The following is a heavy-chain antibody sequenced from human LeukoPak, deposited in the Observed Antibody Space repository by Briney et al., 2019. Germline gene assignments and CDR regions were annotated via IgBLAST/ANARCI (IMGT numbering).Heavy chain of an antibody. CDR3: ARRGEVGPYDY. Sequence: SETLSLTCAVYGGSFSGYYWSWIRQPPGKGLEWIGEINHSGSTNYNPSLKSRVTISVDTSKNQFSLNLSSVTAADTAVYYCARRGEVGPYDYWGQGTLVTVSS. CDR1: GGSFSGYY. D-gene: IGHD1-26*01. V-gene: IGHV4-34*01. J-gene: IGHJ4*02. CDR2: INHSGST.